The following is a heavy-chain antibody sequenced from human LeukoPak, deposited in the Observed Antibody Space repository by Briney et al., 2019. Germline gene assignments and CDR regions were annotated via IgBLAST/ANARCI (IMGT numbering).Heavy chain of an antibody. CDR2: INPGGGT. CDR3: ARQRGHYYDNSGYFPFHNYGMDV. D-gene: IGHD3-22*01. CDR1: GGSFSTYY. J-gene: IGHJ6*02. V-gene: IGHV4-34*01. Sequence: SETLSLTCAVDGGSFSTYYWSWIRQPPGKGLEWIGEINPGGGTHCNPSLKSRVAISVDTSKNQFSLNLTSVTGADTAVYYCARQRGHYYDNSGYFPFHNYGMDVWGRGTAVSVSS.